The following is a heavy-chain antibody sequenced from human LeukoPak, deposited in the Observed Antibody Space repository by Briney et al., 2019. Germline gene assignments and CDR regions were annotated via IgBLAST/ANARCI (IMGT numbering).Heavy chain of an antibody. Sequence: GGSLRLSYAASGFTFSSYAMHWVRRAPGKGLEWVAGISYDGSNKYYADSVKGRFTISRDNSKNTLYLQMNSLRAEDTAVYYCARARTPGGIIVGADCWGQGTLVTVSS. V-gene: IGHV3-30-3*01. CDR1: GFTFSSYA. D-gene: IGHD1-26*01. CDR2: ISYDGSNK. CDR3: ARARTPGGIIVGADC. J-gene: IGHJ4*02.